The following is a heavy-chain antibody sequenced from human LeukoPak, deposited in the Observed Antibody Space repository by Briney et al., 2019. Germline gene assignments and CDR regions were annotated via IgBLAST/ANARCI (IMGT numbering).Heavy chain of an antibody. CDR3: ARADSSGLFDAFDI. V-gene: IGHV4-34*01. CDR1: GGSFSGYY. Sequence: PSETLSLTRAVYGGSFSGYYWSWLRQPPGEGLEWIGEINHSGSTNYNPSLKSRVTISVDTSKNQFSLKLSSVTAADTAVYYCARADSSGLFDAFDIWGQGTMVTVSS. D-gene: IGHD3-22*01. CDR2: INHSGST. J-gene: IGHJ3*02.